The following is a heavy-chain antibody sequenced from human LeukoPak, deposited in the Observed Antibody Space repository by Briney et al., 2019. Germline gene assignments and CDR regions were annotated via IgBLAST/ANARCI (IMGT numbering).Heavy chain of an antibody. CDR3: AKGFPYGSGWYLDY. J-gene: IGHJ4*02. CDR1: GFTFSSYG. CDR2: IRSDGSNK. D-gene: IGHD6-19*01. V-gene: IGHV3-30*02. Sequence: GGSLRLSCAASGFTFSSYGIHWVRQAPGKGLEWVAFIRSDGSNKYYADSVKGRFTISRDNSKNTLYLQMNSLRAEDTAVYYCAKGFPYGSGWYLDYWGQGTLVTVSS.